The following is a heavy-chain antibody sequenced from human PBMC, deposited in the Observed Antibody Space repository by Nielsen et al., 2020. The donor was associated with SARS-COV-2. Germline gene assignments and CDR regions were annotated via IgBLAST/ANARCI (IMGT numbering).Heavy chain of an antibody. D-gene: IGHD2-2*03. V-gene: IGHV3-49*04. J-gene: IGHJ4*02. CDR3: TRVFFGYCSSTSCPHFDY. CDR2: IRSKAYGGTT. Sequence: GESLKISCAASGFTFRSYAMNWVRQAPGKGLEWVGFIRSKAYGGTTEYAASVKGRFTISRDDSKSIAYLQMNSLKTEDTAVYYCTRVFFGYCSSTSCPHFDYWGQGTLVTVSS. CDR1: GFTFRSYA.